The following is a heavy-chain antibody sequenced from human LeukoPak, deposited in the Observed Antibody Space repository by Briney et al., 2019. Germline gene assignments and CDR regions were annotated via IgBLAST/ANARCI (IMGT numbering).Heavy chain of an antibody. J-gene: IGHJ4*02. CDR3: AIASYSSRYYFDY. V-gene: IGHV3-23*01. D-gene: IGHD6-13*01. CDR1: GFTFSSYS. CDR2: ISGSGGST. Sequence: GGSLRLSCAASGFTFSSYSMNWVRQAPGKGLEWVSAISGSGGSTYYADSVKGRFTISRDNSKNTLYLQMNSLRAEDTAVYYCAIASYSSRYYFDYWGQGTLVTVSS.